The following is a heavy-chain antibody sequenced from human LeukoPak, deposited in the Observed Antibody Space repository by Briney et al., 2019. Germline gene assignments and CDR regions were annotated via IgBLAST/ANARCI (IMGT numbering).Heavy chain of an antibody. V-gene: IGHV1-69*05. Sequence: SVKVSCKASGGTFSSYAISWVRQAPGQGLEWMGGIIPIFGTANYAQKFQGRVTITTDESTSTAYMELSSLRSEDTAVYYCARGRSHGYGDHGAFDIWGQGTMVTVSS. CDR1: GGTFSSYA. D-gene: IGHD4-17*01. CDR3: ARGRSHGYGDHGAFDI. J-gene: IGHJ3*02. CDR2: IIPIFGTA.